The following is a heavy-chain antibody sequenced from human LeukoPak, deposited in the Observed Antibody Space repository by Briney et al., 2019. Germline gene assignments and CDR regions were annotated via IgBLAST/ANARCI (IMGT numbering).Heavy chain of an antibody. J-gene: IGHJ4*02. CDR2: INPNTGDT. V-gene: IGHV1-2*02. CDR1: GYTFTGYY. Sequence: ASVKVSCQAAGYTFTGYYMHWVRQAPGQGLEWMGWINPNTGDTSYAQNFQARVTMTSDTSIRTAYMELTSLRSDDTAVYYCAKDLESWGQGTLVTVSS. CDR3: AKDLES.